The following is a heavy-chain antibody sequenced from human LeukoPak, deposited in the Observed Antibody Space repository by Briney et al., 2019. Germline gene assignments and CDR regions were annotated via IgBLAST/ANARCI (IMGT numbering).Heavy chain of an antibody. V-gene: IGHV1-69*05. D-gene: IGHD6-6*01. CDR1: GGTFCSYA. CDR2: IIPIFGTA. Sequence: SVKVSCKASGGTFCSYAVSWVRQAPGQGLEWMGGIIPIFGTANYAQKFQGRVTITTDESTSTAYMELSSLRSEDTAVYYCARGHSSSSDYYYYYMDVWGKGTTVTVSS. J-gene: IGHJ6*03. CDR3: ARGHSSSSDYYYYYMDV.